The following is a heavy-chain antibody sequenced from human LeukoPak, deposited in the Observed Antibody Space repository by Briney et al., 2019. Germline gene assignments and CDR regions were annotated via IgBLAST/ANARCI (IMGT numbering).Heavy chain of an antibody. D-gene: IGHD2-15*01. CDR1: GITFDDYA. CDR3: ATDMGDCTDGSCAYGMDV. CDR2: ISWNSGSI. J-gene: IGHJ6*02. V-gene: IGHV3-9*01. Sequence: PGASLRLSCAASGITFDDYAMHWVRQAPGKGLEWVSGISWNSGSIGYADSVKGRFTISRDNAKNSLYLQMNSLRAEDTALYYCATDMGDCTDGSCAYGMDVWGQGTTVTVSS.